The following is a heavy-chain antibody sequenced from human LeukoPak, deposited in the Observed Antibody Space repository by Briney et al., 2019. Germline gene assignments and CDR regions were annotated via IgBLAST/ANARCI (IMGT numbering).Heavy chain of an antibody. CDR2: TYYRSKWYN. Sequence: SQTLSLTCAISGDSVSSNSAAWNWIRQSPSRGLEWLGRTYYRSKWYNDYAVSVKSRITINPDTSKSQFSLQLNSVTPEDTAVYYCARDRPPGATYYYYYMDVWGKGTTVTVSS. CDR3: ARDRPPGATYYYYYMDV. J-gene: IGHJ6*03. CDR1: GDSVSSNSAA. D-gene: IGHD1-14*01. V-gene: IGHV6-1*01.